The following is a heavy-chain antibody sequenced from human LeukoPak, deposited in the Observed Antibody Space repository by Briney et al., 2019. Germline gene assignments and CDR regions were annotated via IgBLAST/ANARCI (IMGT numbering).Heavy chain of an antibody. J-gene: IGHJ4*02. V-gene: IGHV5-51*01. CDR3: ARSSPHCSSTSCPFDY. CDR2: IYPGDSDT. CDR1: GYSFTSYW. Sequence: GESLKISCKGSGYSFTSYWIGCVRQMPGKGLEWMGIIYPGDSDTRYSPSFQGQVTISADKSISTAYLQWSSLKASDTAMYYCARSSPHCSSTSCPFDYWGQGTLVTVSS. D-gene: IGHD2-2*01.